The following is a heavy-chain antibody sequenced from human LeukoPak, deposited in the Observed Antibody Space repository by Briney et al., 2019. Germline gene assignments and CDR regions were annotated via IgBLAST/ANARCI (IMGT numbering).Heavy chain of an antibody. J-gene: IGHJ5*01. CDR2: IYYSGST. D-gene: IGHD3-22*01. V-gene: IGHV4-39*01. Sequence: SSETLSLTCTVSGGSISSYYWGWIRQPPGKGLEWIGSIYYSGSTYYNPSLKSRVTISVDTSKNQFSLKLSSVTAADTAVYYCARHMVVITRAFDSWGQGTLVTVSS. CDR1: GGSISSYY. CDR3: ARHMVVITRAFDS.